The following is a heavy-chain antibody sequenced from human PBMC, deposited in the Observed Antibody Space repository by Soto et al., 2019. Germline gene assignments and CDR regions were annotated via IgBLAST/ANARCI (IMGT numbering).Heavy chain of an antibody. D-gene: IGHD7-27*01. CDR2: VGTGGTA. CDR1: GFTFSSYA. Sequence: PGGSLRLSCAASGFTFSSYAMSWVRQAPGKGLEWVSAVGTGGTAYYADSVKGRFTISRDNSKNTLYLRVNSLRAEDTAVYYCAKDGANWGRYFDYWGQGTLVTVSS. J-gene: IGHJ4*02. CDR3: AKDGANWGRYFDY. V-gene: IGHV3-23*01.